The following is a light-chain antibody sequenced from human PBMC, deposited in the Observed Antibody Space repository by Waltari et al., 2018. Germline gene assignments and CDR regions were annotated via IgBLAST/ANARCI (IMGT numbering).Light chain of an antibody. CDR2: ATS. V-gene: IGKV1-6*01. Sequence: IQMTQSPSSLSASVGDRVTITCRASQVIRNDIGWYQQKPGKAPKLLIYATSRVQSGGPVRFSGSGSSTDFTFTISSLQPEDFATYYCLQDNNYPLTFGGGTRVEI. J-gene: IGKJ4*01. CDR1: QVIRND. CDR3: LQDNNYPLT.